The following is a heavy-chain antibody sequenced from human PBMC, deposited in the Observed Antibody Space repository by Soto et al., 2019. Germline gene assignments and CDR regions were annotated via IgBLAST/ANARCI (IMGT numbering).Heavy chain of an antibody. CDR1: GGSFSGYY. Sequence: SETLSLTCAFYGGSFSGYYWSWIRQPPGKGLEWIGEINHSGSTNYNPSLKSRVTISVDTSKNQFSLKLSSVTAADTAVYYCARGRGYSYGHPTHNWFDPWGQGTLVTVSS. CDR2: INHSGST. J-gene: IGHJ5*02. V-gene: IGHV4-34*01. CDR3: ARGRGYSYGHPTHNWFDP. D-gene: IGHD5-18*01.